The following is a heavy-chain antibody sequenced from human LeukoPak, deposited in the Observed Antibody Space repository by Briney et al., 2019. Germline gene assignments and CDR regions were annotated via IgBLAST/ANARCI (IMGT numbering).Heavy chain of an antibody. CDR2: IYSGGST. V-gene: IGHV3-66*02. CDR1: GFTVSSNY. Sequence: PGGSLRLPCAASGFTVSSNYMSWVRQAPGKGLEWVSVIYSGGSTYYADSVKGRFTISRDNSKNTLYLQMNSLRAEDTAVYYCARGGVAAAGMDMDVWGQETTVTDSS. D-gene: IGHD6-13*01. CDR3: ARGGVAAAGMDMDV. J-gene: IGHJ6*02.